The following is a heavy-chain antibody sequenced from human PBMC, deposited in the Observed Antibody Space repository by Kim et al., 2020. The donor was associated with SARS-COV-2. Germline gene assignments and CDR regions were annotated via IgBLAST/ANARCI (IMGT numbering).Heavy chain of an antibody. CDR3: ARLGFAVVGGFDP. Sequence: SNPSLKSRVTISVDTSKNPFSLKLSSVTAADTAVYYCARLGFAVVGGFDPWGQGTLVTVSS. V-gene: IGHV4-34*01. D-gene: IGHD3-22*01. J-gene: IGHJ5*02.